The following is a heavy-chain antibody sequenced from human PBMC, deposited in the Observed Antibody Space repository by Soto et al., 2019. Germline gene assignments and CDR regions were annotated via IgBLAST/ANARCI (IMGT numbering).Heavy chain of an antibody. Sequence: QVQLQESGPGLVKPSQTLSLTCTVSGGSISSGGYYWSWIRQHPGKGLEWIGYIYYSGSTYYNPSLKSRVTISVDTSKNQFSLKLSSVTAADTAGYYCARDRYGSGSPPCDYWGQGTLVTVSS. V-gene: IGHV4-31*03. CDR2: IYYSGST. J-gene: IGHJ4*02. CDR1: GGSISSGGYY. D-gene: IGHD3-10*01. CDR3: ARDRYGSGSPPCDY.